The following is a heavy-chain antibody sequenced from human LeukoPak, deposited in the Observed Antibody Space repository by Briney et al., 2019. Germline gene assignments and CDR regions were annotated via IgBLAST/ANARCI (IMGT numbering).Heavy chain of an antibody. CDR1: GSTFSDYY. V-gene: IGHV3-11*01. CDR2: ISSSGSTK. D-gene: IGHD4-23*01. Sequence: PGGSLRLSCAASGSTFSDYYMSWIRQAPGKGLEWVSYISSSGSTKYYADSVKGRFTISRDNAKNSLYLQMNSLRAEDTAVYYCARERYGGNGDLDYWGQGTLVTVSS. J-gene: IGHJ4*02. CDR3: ARERYGGNGDLDY.